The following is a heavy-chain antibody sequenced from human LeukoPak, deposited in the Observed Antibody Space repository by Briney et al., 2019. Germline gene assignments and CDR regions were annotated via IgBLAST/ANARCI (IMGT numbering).Heavy chain of an antibody. Sequence: GVSLRLSCAASGVTFSDYYMSWIRQAPGKGLEWVSYISSSGSTIYYADSVKGRFTISRDNAKNSLYLQMNSLRAEDTAVYYCAKKVAGDFFDYWGQGTLVTVSS. D-gene: IGHD6-19*01. CDR2: ISSSGSTI. CDR1: GVTFSDYY. CDR3: AKKVAGDFFDY. V-gene: IGHV3-11*01. J-gene: IGHJ4*02.